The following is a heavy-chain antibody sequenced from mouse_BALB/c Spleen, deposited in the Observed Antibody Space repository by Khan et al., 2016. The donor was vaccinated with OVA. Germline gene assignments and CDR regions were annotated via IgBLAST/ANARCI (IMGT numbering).Heavy chain of an antibody. V-gene: IGHV5-6-4*01. CDR3: TRDGNNAHSYFDD. D-gene: IGHD2-1*01. Sequence: EVELVESGGGLVKPGGSLKLSCAASGFTFSSYTMSWVRQTPEKRLEWVATTSSGSTYTYYTDNVKGRFTITRDNSTSTPYLQMSSLTSEDTAFYYCTRDGNNAHSYFDDGGEGTTVTVSS. CDR2: TSSGSTYT. CDR1: GFTFSSYT. J-gene: IGHJ1*01.